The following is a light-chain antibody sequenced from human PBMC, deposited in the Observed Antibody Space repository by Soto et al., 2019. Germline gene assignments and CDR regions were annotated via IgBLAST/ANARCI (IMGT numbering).Light chain of an antibody. V-gene: IGLV2-23*01. J-gene: IGLJ1*01. CDR1: SSDVGSYNL. CDR2: GGT. Sequence: QSVLTQPASVSGSPGQSITISCTGTSSDVGSYNLVSWYQQHPGEAPKLMIYGGTKRPSGVSNRFSGSKSGNTASLTISGLQAEDEADYYCCSYAGITTYYVFGTGTKGTVL. CDR3: CSYAGITTYYV.